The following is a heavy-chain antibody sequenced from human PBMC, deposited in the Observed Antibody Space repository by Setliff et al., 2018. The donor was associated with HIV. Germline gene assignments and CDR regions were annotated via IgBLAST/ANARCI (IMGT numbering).Heavy chain of an antibody. CDR2: IYPGDSDT. J-gene: IGHJ1*01. CDR3: ARDFRLRSLGLGAILD. Sequence: GESLKISCKGFGYSFTSYWIGWVRQMPGKGLEWMGIIYPGDSDTRYSPSFQGQVTISADKSISTAYLQWSSLKASDTAMYYCARDFRLRSLGLGAILDWGQGTLVTVSS. D-gene: IGHD1-26*01. V-gene: IGHV5-51*01. CDR1: GYSFTSYW.